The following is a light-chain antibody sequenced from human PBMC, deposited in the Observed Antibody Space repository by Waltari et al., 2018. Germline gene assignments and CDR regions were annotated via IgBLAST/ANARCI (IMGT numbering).Light chain of an antibody. CDR2: ATS. J-gene: IGKJ4*01. CDR1: QGMNSW. V-gene: IGKV1D-16*01. Sequence: DIQVTQSPSSLSASVGDTVTITCRASQGMNSWLAWYQQKPGKAPRSLIYATSTLQGGTPSRFSGSGSGTDFTLPIDSLQPEDFATYYCQQYYTFPPTFGGGTKVEIK. CDR3: QQYYTFPPT.